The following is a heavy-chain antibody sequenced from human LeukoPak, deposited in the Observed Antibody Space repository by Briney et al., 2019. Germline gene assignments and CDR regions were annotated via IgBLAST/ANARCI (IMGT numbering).Heavy chain of an antibody. D-gene: IGHD3-10*01. CDR2: IWYDESNK. CDR1: GFTFSTYV. Sequence: GGSLRLSCAASGFTFSTYVMHWVRQAPGKGLEWVASIWYDESNKYYADSVKGRFTISRDNSKNTMYVQMNNLRAEDTAVYYCATLLDAFDLWGQGTMVTVSS. V-gene: IGHV3-33*01. J-gene: IGHJ3*01. CDR3: ATLLDAFDL.